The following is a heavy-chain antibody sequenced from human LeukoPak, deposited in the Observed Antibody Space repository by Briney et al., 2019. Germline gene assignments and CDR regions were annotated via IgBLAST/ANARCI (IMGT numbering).Heavy chain of an antibody. CDR3: ARLGVSAVRSTYWYFDL. J-gene: IGHJ2*01. D-gene: IGHD6-13*01. CDR1: GGSIRSGDFY. CDR2: IYYSGTT. Sequence: PSQTLSLTCTVSGGSIRSGDFYWSWIRQHPGKGLEWIGYIYYSGTTYYSPSLKSRVTISLDTSKNQFSLKLSSVTAADTAVYFCARLGVSAVRSTYWYFDLWGRGTLVTVSS. V-gene: IGHV4-31*03.